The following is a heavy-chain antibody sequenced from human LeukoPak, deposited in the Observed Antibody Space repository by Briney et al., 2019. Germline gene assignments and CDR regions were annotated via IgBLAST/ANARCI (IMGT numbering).Heavy chain of an antibody. CDR2: INPSGGST. V-gene: IGHV1-46*01. Sequence: ASMKVSCKASGYTFTGYYMHWVRQAPGRGLEWMGIINPSGGSTSYAQKFQGRVTMTRDMSTSTVYMELSSLRSEDTAVYYCAREIGSYNAFDIWGQGTMVTVSS. CDR1: GYTFTGYY. J-gene: IGHJ3*02. D-gene: IGHD1-26*01. CDR3: AREIGSYNAFDI.